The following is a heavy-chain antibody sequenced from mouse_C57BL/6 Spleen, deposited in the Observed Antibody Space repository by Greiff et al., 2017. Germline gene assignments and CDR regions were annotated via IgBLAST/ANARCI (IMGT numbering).Heavy chain of an antibody. Sequence: VQLQQSGAELVKPGASVKISCKASGYAFSSYWMNWVKQRPGQGLEWIGQIYPGDGDTNYNGKFKGKATLTADKSSSTAYMQLSSLTSEDSAVYFCARGVVAYYFDYWGQGTTLTVSA. J-gene: IGHJ2*01. D-gene: IGHD1-1*01. CDR1: GYAFSSYW. CDR2: IYPGDGDT. V-gene: IGHV1-80*01. CDR3: ARGVVAYYFDY.